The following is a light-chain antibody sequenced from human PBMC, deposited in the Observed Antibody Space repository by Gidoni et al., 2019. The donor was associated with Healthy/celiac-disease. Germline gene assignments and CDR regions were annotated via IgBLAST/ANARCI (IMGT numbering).Light chain of an antibody. J-gene: IGKJ4*01. V-gene: IGKV3-11*01. CDR3: QQRSNWPPALT. CDR1: QSVSSY. Sequence: EIVLTQSPATLSLFPGERATLSCRASQSVSSYLAWYQQKPGQAPRLLIYDASNRATGIPARFSGSGSGTDFTLTISSLEPEDFAVYYCQQRSNWPPALTFGGGTKVEIK. CDR2: DAS.